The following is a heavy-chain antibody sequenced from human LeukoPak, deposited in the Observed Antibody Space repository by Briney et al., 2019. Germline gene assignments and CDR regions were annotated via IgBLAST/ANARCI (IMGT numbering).Heavy chain of an antibody. CDR3: ARRADYCTNGVCYYYYGMDV. D-gene: IGHD2-8*01. V-gene: IGHV3-48*03. J-gene: IGHJ6*02. CDR1: GSTFSSYE. CDR2: ISSSGSTI. Sequence: PGGSLRLSCAASGSTFSSYEMNWVRQAPGKGLEWVSYISSSGSTIYYADSVKDRFTISRDNAKNSLYLQMNSLRAEDTAVYYCARRADYCTNGVCYYYYGMDVWGQGTTVTVSS.